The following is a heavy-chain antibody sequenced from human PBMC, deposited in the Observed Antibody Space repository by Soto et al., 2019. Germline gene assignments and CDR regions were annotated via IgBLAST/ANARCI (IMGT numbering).Heavy chain of an antibody. J-gene: IGHJ6*02. CDR1: GFTFSSYG. D-gene: IGHD3-3*01. Sequence: GGSLRLSCAASGFTFSSYGMHWVRQAPGKGLEWVAVIWYDGSNKYYADSVKGRFTISRDNSKNTLYLQMNSLRAEDTAVYYCARDYYDFWSGYYQYYYDGMDVWGQGTTVAVSS. CDR3: ARDYYDFWSGYYQYYYDGMDV. CDR2: IWYDGSNK. V-gene: IGHV3-33*01.